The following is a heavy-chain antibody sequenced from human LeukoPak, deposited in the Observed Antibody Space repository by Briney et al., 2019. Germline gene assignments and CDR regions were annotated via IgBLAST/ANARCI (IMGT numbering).Heavy chain of an antibody. CDR2: ISGSGGST. D-gene: IGHD1-1*01. J-gene: IGHJ6*02. Sequence: GGSLRLSCAASGFTFSSYAMGWVRQAPGKGLEWVSAISGSGGSTYYADSVKGRFTISRDNSKNTLYLQMNSLRAEDTAVYYCAKTTTVDDYYCYGMDVWGQGTTVTVSS. V-gene: IGHV3-23*01. CDR1: GFTFSSYA. CDR3: AKTTTVDDYYCYGMDV.